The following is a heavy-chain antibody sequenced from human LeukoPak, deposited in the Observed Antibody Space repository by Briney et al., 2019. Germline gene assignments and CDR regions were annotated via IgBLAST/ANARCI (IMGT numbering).Heavy chain of an antibody. V-gene: IGHV3-33*01. Sequence: TGGSLRLSCAASGFTFSSYGMHWVRQAPGKGLEWVAVIWYDGSNKYYADSVKGRFTISRDNSKNTLYLQMNSLRAEDTAMYYCARDSAKASGWHDCWGQGTLVTVSS. CDR3: ARDSAKASGWHDC. D-gene: IGHD6-19*01. CDR1: GFTFSSYG. CDR2: IWYDGSNK. J-gene: IGHJ4*02.